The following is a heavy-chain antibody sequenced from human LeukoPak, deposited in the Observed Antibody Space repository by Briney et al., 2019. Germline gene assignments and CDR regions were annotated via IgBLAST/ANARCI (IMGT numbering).Heavy chain of an antibody. CDR1: GGSISSSSYY. V-gene: IGHV4-39*01. J-gene: IGHJ4*02. CDR3: AKPLHSGSVPRYYLDY. D-gene: IGHD1-26*01. CDR2: IYYSGST. Sequence: SETLSLTCTVSGGSISSSSYYWGWIRQPPGKGLEWIGSIYYSGSTYYNPSLKSRVTISVDTSKNQFSLKLSSVTAADTAVYYCAKPLHSGSVPRYYLDYWGQGTLVTVSS.